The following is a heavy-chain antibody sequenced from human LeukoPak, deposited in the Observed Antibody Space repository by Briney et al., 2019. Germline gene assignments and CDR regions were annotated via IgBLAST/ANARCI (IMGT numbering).Heavy chain of an antibody. CDR2: ISGSGGST. V-gene: IGHV3-23*01. Sequence: PGGSLRLSCAASGFTFSSYAMSWVRQAPGKGLEWVSAISGSGGSTYYADSVKGRFTISRDNSKNTLYLQMNSLRAEDTAVYYCAKLGQLWLRTYYFDYWGQGTLVTVSS. D-gene: IGHD5-18*01. CDR1: GFTFSSYA. J-gene: IGHJ4*02. CDR3: AKLGQLWLRTYYFDY.